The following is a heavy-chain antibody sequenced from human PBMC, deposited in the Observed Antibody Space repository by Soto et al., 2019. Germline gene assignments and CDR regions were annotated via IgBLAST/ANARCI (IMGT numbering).Heavy chain of an antibody. CDR3: ARTWLAGGTPADAFDI. Sequence: ETLSLTCAVSASSISSAYFWGWIRQPPGKGLEWIATIFHTGGTYYNPSLKSRVTISVDTSNNQFSLRLNSVTAADTALYFCARTWLAGGTPADAFDIWGQGTMVTVSS. CDR1: ASSISSAYF. V-gene: IGHV4-38-2*01. J-gene: IGHJ3*02. D-gene: IGHD2-15*01. CDR2: IFHTGGT.